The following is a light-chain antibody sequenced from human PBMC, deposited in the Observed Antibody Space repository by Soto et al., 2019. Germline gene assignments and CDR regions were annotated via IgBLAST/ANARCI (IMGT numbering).Light chain of an antibody. J-gene: IGLJ1*01. CDR3: SSFTSSSTFV. CDR2: DVS. V-gene: IGLV2-14*03. Sequence: QSALAQPASVSGSRGQSITISCTGTSSDVGRYNYVSWFQQHPGKVPKLIIYDVSNWPSGVSDRFSGSKSGNTASLTISGLQPEHEADYYCSSFTSSSTFVFGTGTKLTVL. CDR1: SSDVGRYNY.